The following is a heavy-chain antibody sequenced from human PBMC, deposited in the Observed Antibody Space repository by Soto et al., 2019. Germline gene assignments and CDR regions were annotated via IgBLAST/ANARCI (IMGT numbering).Heavy chain of an antibody. D-gene: IGHD6-13*01. CDR1: GGTFSSYN. Sequence: SVKVSCKASGGTFSSYNISWVRQAPGQGLEWMGRIIPILGITNYAQKFQGRVTITADKSTSTAYMELSSLRSEDTAVYYCASRTSGGYSSSWYNYWGQGTLVTVSS. CDR3: ASRTSGGYSSSWYNY. CDR2: IIPILGIT. V-gene: IGHV1-69*02. J-gene: IGHJ4*02.